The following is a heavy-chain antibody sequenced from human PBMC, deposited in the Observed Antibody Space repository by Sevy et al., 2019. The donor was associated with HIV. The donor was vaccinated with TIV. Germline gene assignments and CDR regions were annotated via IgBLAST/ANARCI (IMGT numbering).Heavy chain of an antibody. Sequence: SETLSLTCTVSSGSISSYYWSWIRQPPGKGLEWIGYIYYSGSTNYNPSLKSRVTISVDTSKNQFSLKLSSVTAADTAVYYCARGYYDSSGYYPDFDYWGQGTLVTVSS. D-gene: IGHD3-22*01. CDR1: SGSISSYY. CDR2: IYYSGST. CDR3: ARGYYDSSGYYPDFDY. J-gene: IGHJ4*02. V-gene: IGHV4-59*01.